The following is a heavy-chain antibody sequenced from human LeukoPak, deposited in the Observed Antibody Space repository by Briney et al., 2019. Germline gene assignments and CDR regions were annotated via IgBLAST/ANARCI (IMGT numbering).Heavy chain of an antibody. D-gene: IGHD3-10*01. Sequence: PGGSLRLSCAASGFTCSSYWMSWVRQAPGKGLEWVANIKQDGSEKYYVDSVKGRFTISRDNAKNSLHLQMNSLRAEDTAVYYCARGYSGSYYFYDWFDPWGQGTLVTVSS. CDR2: IKQDGSEK. V-gene: IGHV3-7*01. CDR3: ARGYSGSYYFYDWFDP. J-gene: IGHJ5*02. CDR1: GFTCSSYW.